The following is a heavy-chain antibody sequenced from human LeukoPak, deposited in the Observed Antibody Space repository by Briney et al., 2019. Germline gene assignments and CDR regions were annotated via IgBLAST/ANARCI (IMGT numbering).Heavy chain of an antibody. J-gene: IGHJ5*02. CDR1: GYTFTGYY. Sequence: GASVKVSCKASGYTFTGYYMHWVRQAPGQGLEWMGRINPNSGGTNYAQKFQGRVTMTRDTSISTAYMKLSRLRSDDTAVYYCARDLGYSYGPWFDPWGQGTLVTVSS. V-gene: IGHV1-2*06. D-gene: IGHD5-18*01. CDR3: ARDLGYSYGPWFDP. CDR2: INPNSGGT.